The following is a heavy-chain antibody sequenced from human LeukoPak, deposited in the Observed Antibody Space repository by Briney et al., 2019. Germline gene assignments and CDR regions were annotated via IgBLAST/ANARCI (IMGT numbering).Heavy chain of an antibody. V-gene: IGHV3-30*02. CDR1: GFTFSSYG. Sequence: GGSLRLSCAASGFTFSSYGMHWARQAPGKGLEGVAFIRYDGSNKYYADSVKGRFTISRDNSKNTLYLQMNSLRAEDTAVYYCARGLNYYDSSGYYPLGYWGQGTLVTVSS. CDR3: ARGLNYYDSSGYYPLGY. J-gene: IGHJ4*02. D-gene: IGHD3-22*01. CDR2: IRYDGSNK.